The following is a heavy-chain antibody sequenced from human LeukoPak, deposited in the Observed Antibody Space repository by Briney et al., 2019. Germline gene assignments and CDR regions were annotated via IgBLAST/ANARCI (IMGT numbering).Heavy chain of an antibody. V-gene: IGHV3-23*01. D-gene: IGHD2-21*01. J-gene: IGHJ4*02. CDR1: GFTFSSYA. CDR2: ISGGGRST. CDR3: AKAPVTSCRGAYCYPFDY. Sequence: GGSLRLSCAASGFTFSSYAMSWVRQTPGKGLEWVSAISGGGRSTDYADSVKGRFTISRDNSKNILYLQMNSLRVEDTAVYYCAKAPVTSCRGAYCYPFDYWGQGTLVTVSS.